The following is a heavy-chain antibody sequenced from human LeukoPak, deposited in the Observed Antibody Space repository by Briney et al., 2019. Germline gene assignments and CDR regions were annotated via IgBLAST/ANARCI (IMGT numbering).Heavy chain of an antibody. V-gene: IGHV3-9*01. J-gene: IGHJ4*02. CDR3: AKESGGSGYYYLDY. D-gene: IGHD3-22*01. CDR2: ISWNSGSI. CDR1: GFTFDDYA. Sequence: GGSLRLSCGASGFTFDDYAMHWVRQAPGKGLEWVPGISWNSGSIGYADSVKGRFTISRDNAKNSLYLQMNSLRAEDTALYYCAKESGGSGYYYLDYWGQGTLVTVSS.